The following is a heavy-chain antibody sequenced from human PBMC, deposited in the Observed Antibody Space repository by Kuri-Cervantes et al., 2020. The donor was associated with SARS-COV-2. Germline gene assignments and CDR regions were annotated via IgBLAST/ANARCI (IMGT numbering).Heavy chain of an antibody. CDR3: ARDPGYSSSSVYYYYGMDV. CDR1: GYTFTGYY. D-gene: IGHD6-6*01. CDR2: INPNSGGT. J-gene: IGHJ6*02. V-gene: IGHV1-2*04. Sequence: ASVKVSCKASGYTFTGYYMHWARQAPGQGLEWMGWINPNSGGTNYAQKFQGWVTMTRDTSISTAYMELSRLESDDTAVYYCARDPGYSSSSVYYYYGMDVWGQGTTVTVSS.